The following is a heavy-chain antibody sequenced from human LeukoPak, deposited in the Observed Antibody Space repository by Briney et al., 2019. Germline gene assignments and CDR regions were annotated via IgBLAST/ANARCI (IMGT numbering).Heavy chain of an antibody. Sequence: SETLSLTCTVSGGSISSGGYYWGWIRQPPGKGLEWIGTIYYNGATYYNPSLKSRVTISIDTSRNQFSLKLSSVTAADTAVYYCARDGKRYYGSGSYSWFDPWGQGTLVTVSS. CDR3: ARDGKRYYGSGSYSWFDP. CDR1: GGSISSGGYY. J-gene: IGHJ5*02. V-gene: IGHV4-39*07. CDR2: IYYNGAT. D-gene: IGHD3-10*01.